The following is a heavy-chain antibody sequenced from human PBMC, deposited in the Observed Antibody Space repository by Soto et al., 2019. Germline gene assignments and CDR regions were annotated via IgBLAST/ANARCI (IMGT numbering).Heavy chain of an antibody. Sequence: SETLSLTCTVSGGSISSYYWSWIRQPPGKGLEWIGYIYYSGSTNYNPSLKSRVTISVDTSKNQFSLKLSSVTAADTAVYYCAREGLELPGGGMDVWGKGTTVTVSS. CDR2: IYYSGST. J-gene: IGHJ6*04. V-gene: IGHV4-59*01. CDR1: GGSISSYY. D-gene: IGHD1-7*01. CDR3: AREGLELPGGGMDV.